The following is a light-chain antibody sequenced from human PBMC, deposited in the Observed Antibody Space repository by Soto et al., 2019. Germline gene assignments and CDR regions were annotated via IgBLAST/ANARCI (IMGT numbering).Light chain of an antibody. V-gene: IGKV1-39*01. Sequence: DIQMTQSPSSLSASVGDRVTITCRASQSISSYLIWYQQKPGKAPKLLIYEASSLQSGVPSRFSGSGSGADFTLTVSSLQPDDFATYYCQQSDTTPWTFGQGTRVEMK. CDR1: QSISSY. CDR3: QQSDTTPWT. CDR2: EAS. J-gene: IGKJ1*01.